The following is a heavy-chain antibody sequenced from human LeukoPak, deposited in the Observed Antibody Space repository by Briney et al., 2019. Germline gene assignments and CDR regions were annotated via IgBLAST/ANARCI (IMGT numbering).Heavy chain of an antibody. CDR1: GFTFSSYE. CDR2: ISSNGSTI. CDR3: ARDLIGFGELLYGPDAFDI. D-gene: IGHD3-10*01. J-gene: IGHJ3*02. V-gene: IGHV3-48*03. Sequence: PGGSLRLSCAASGFTFSSYEMNWVRQAPGKGLEWVSYISSNGSTIYYADSVKGRFTISRDNAKNSLYLQMNSLRAEDTAVYYCARDLIGFGELLYGPDAFDIWGQGTMVTVSS.